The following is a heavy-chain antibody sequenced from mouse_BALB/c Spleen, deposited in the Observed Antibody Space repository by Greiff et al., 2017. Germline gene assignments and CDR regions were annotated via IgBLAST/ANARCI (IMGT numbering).Heavy chain of an antibody. CDR2: ISYSGST. CDR3: ARHDWFAY. Sequence: VQLKESGPGLVKPSQSLSLTCTVTGYSIPSDYAWNWIRQFPGNKLEWMGYISYSGSTSYNPSLKSRTSITRDTSKNQFFLQLNSVTTEDTATYYCARHDWFAYWGQGTLVTVSA. V-gene: IGHV3-2*02. J-gene: IGHJ3*01. CDR1: GYSIPSDYA.